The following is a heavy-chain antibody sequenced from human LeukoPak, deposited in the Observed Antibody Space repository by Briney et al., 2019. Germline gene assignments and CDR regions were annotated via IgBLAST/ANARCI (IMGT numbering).Heavy chain of an antibody. V-gene: IGHV3-7*01. D-gene: IGHD3-10*01. J-gene: IGHJ4*02. CDR3: GRFGDEAGIDY. Sequence: PGGSLRLSCAASGFTFSTYAMYWVRQAPGKGLECVANIKPSGTETYYGDPVKGRFTISRDNAKNLLYLQMSSLRAEDTAVYSCGRFGDEAGIDYWGQGTLVTVSS. CDR2: IKPSGTET. CDR1: GFTFSTYA.